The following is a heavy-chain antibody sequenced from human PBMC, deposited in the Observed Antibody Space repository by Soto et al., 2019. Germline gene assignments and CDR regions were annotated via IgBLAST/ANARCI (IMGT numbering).Heavy chain of an antibody. CDR3: AGSSGGSSDDAFDI. CDR1: GFTFSSDG. D-gene: IGHD2-15*01. J-gene: IGHJ3*02. V-gene: IGHV3-33*01. CDR2: IWYDGSNK. Sequence: QVQLVESGGCVVQPGRSLRLSCAASGFTFSSDGMHWVRQAPGKGLEWVAVIWYDGSNKYYADSVKGRFTISRDNSKNTLYLQMNSLRAEDTAVYYCAGSSGGSSDDAFDIWGQGTMVTVSS.